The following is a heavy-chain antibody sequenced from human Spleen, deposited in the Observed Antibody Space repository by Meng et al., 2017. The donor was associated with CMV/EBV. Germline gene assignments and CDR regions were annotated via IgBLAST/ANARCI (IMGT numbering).Heavy chain of an antibody. CDR1: FTNYS. V-gene: IGHV1-2*02. J-gene: IGHJ1*01. CDR3: AKTDCSSSSCLSSAPEYFLH. D-gene: IGHD2-2*01. CDR2: TNPKSGGT. Sequence: FTNYSMHWVPPAPGQGLEWMGWTNPKSGGTKYAQRFQGRVTMTMDTSINTAYMELTRLTSDDTSIYYCAKTDCSSSSCLSSAPEYFLHWGQGTLVTVSS.